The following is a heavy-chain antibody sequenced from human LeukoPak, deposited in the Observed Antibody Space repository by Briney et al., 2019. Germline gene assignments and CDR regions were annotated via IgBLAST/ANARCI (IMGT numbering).Heavy chain of an antibody. CDR1: GFTFTNFW. Sequence: GGSLRLSCAASGFTFTNFWMNWIRRAPGRGLEWVANIRPDGSEQFYVDSVKGRFTISRDNAKNSVYLQMNSLRADDTAVYYCAGRDSARNPCAYSGQGTLVTVST. J-gene: IGHJ4*02. CDR2: IRPDGSEQ. D-gene: IGHD4-11*01. CDR3: AGRDSARNPCAY. V-gene: IGHV3-7*01.